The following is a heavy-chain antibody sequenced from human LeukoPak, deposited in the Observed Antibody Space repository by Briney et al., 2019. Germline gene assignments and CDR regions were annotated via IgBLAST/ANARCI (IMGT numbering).Heavy chain of an antibody. V-gene: IGHV3-30-3*01. CDR3: ARVVVAATDY. Sequence: GGSLRLSCAASGFTFSSYAMHWVRQAPGKGLEWVAVISYDGSNKYYADSVKGRFTISRDNSKNTLYLQMNSLRAEDTAVYYCARVVVAATDYWGQGTLVTVSS. D-gene: IGHD2-15*01. J-gene: IGHJ4*02. CDR1: GFTFSSYA. CDR2: ISYDGSNK.